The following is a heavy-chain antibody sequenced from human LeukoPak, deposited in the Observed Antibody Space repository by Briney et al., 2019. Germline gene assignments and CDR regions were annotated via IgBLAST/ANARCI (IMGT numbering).Heavy chain of an antibody. CDR3: AKGIPGYYYYYSMDV. J-gene: IGHJ6*03. V-gene: IGHV3-23*01. Sequence: GGSLRLSCAASGFTFSGYAMSWVRQAPGTGLEWVSAISGSGGSTYYADSVKGRFTISRDNTKNTLYLQTNSLRAEDTAVYSWAKGIPGYYYYYSMDVWGKGTTVTASS. CDR2: ISGSGGST. CDR1: GFTFSGYA.